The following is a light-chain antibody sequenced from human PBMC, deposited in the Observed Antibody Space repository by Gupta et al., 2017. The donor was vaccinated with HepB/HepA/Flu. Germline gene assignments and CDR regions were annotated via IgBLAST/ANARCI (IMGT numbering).Light chain of an antibody. J-gene: IGLJ2*01. CDR1: SSDVGSYNL. Sequence: QSALTQPASVSGSPGQSLTISCPGTSSDVGSYNLVSWYQQHPGKAPKLMIYEVSKRPSGVYNSFSGSKSGNTASLTIAGLQAEDEADYYCCSYAGSSTHVVFGGGTKLTVL. V-gene: IGLV2-23*02. CDR3: CSYAGSSTHVV. CDR2: EVS.